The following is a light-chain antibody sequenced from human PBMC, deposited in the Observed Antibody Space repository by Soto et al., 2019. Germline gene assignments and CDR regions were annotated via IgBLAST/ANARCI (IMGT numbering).Light chain of an antibody. J-gene: IGLJ1*01. V-gene: IGLV2-14*01. CDR3: CSYTTSNTRHIV. CDR2: DVS. CDR1: SSDVGVYNY. Sequence: QSVLTQPASGSGSPGQSSTISFTGTSSDVGVYNYVSWYQQHPGKAPTLMIYDVSNRPSGVSNRFSGSKSGNTAYLIISGLQAEDEADYYFCSYTTSNTRHIVFRPGTKLTVL.